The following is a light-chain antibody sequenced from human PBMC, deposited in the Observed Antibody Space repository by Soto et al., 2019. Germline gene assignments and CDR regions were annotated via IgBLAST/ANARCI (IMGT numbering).Light chain of an antibody. V-gene: IGKV3-20*01. J-gene: IGKJ1*01. CDR2: ATS. CDR1: QIGSGNY. Sequence: LVLTQSPGTLSLSPGETAALSCRASQIGSGNYLSWYQQKPGQAPRLLIYATSTRAPGIPDRFSGSGSGTEFTLTISSVQPDDFATYYCQQYESYSRAFGQGTKVEIK. CDR3: QQYESYSRA.